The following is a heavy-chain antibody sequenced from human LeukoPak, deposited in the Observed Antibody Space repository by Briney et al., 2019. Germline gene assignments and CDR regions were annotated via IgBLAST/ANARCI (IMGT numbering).Heavy chain of an antibody. D-gene: IGHD5-18*01. CDR2: IYYSGST. J-gene: IGHJ4*02. CDR1: GGSVSSGSYY. Sequence: SETLSLTCTVSGGSVSSGSYYWSWIRQPPGKGLEWIGYIYYSGSTNYNPSLKSRVTISVDTSKNQFSLKLSSVTAADTAVYYCARIPRNSYGDYWGQGTLVTVSS. CDR3: ARIPRNSYGDY. V-gene: IGHV4-61*01.